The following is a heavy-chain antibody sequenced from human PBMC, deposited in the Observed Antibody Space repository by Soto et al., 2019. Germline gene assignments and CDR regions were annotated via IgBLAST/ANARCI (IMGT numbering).Heavy chain of an antibody. Sequence: SETLSLTCTVSGSSISSYYWSWILQPPGKGLEWIGYIYYSGSTNYNTYLKRRVTISVETSKNKFSMKLSSVTAAETAVYYCARDRYDSSGNNWFDPWGQGTLVTVSS. J-gene: IGHJ5*02. CDR2: IYYSGST. V-gene: IGHV4-59*01. D-gene: IGHD3-22*01. CDR3: ARDRYDSSGNNWFDP. CDR1: GSSISSYY.